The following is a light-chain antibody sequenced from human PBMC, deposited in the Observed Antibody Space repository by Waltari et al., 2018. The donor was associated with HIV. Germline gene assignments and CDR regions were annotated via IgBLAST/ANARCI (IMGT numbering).Light chain of an antibody. CDR3: SSYTSSSTRV. CDR1: SSDVGGYNY. CDR2: EVS. Sequence: QSALTQPASVSGSPGQSITISCPGTSSDVGGYNYVPWYQQHPGKAPKLMIYEVSNRPSGVSNRFSGSKSGNTASLTISGLQAEDEADYYCSSYTSSSTRVFGGGTKLTVL. J-gene: IGLJ3*02. V-gene: IGLV2-14*01.